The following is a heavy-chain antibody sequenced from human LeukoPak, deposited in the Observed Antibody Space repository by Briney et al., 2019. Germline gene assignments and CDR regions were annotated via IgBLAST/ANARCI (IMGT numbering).Heavy chain of an antibody. V-gene: IGHV3-23*01. CDR2: ISGSGGDA. D-gene: IGHD1-26*01. Sequence: GGSLRVSRVASGFIFSSYVMRWVRPAPGTGLEWVSAISGSGGDAYYADSVKGGFTITRDNSKNTLYLQMNSLRAEDTAVYYCAKSRLGYYNWGQGTLVTVSS. CDR3: AKSRLGYYN. J-gene: IGHJ4*02. CDR1: GFIFSSYV.